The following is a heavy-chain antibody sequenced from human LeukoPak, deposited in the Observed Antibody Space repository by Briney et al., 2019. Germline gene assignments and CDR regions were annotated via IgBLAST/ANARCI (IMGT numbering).Heavy chain of an antibody. CDR2: INPNSGGT. J-gene: IGHJ5*02. CDR1: GYTFTGYY. CDR3: ARSPGLDTAVVNRP. Sequence: ASAKVSCKTSGYTFTGYYIHWVRQAPGQGLEWMGWINPNSGGTNYAQNFQGRVTMTRDTSINTAYMELGRLRSDDTAVYYCARSPGLDTAVVNRPWGQGTLITVSS. V-gene: IGHV1-2*02. D-gene: IGHD5-18*01.